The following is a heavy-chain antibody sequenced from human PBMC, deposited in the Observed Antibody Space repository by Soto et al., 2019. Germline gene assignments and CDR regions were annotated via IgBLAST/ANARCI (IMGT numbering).Heavy chain of an antibody. V-gene: IGHV3-23*01. CDR2: ISGSGGST. D-gene: IGHD6-13*01. J-gene: IGHJ4*02. CDR3: ASTRQDRIAAAGRRAFDY. Sequence: GGSLRLSCAASGFTFSSYAMSWVRQAPGKGLEWVSAISGSGGSTYYADSVKGRFTISRDNSKNTLYLQMNSLRAEDTAVYYCASTRQDRIAAAGRRAFDYWGQGTLVTVSS. CDR1: GFTFSSYA.